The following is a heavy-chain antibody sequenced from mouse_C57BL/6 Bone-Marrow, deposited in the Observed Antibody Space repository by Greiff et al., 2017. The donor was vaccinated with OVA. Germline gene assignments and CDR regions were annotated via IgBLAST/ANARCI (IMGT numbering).Heavy chain of an antibody. V-gene: IGHV1-39*01. CDR1: GYSFTDYN. CDR2: INPNYGTT. Sequence: EVQLQQSGPELVKPGASVKISCKASGYSFTDYNMNWVKQSTGKSLEWIGVINPNYGTTSYNQKFKGKATLTVDQSSSTAYMQLNILTSEDSAVYDCVCFPIYYDYDVRAYWGQGTLVTVSA. D-gene: IGHD2-4*01. CDR3: VCFPIYYDYDVRAY. J-gene: IGHJ3*01.